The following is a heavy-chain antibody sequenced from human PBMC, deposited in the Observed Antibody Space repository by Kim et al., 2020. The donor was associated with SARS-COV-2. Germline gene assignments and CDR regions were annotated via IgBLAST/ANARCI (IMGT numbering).Heavy chain of an antibody. CDR2: IIPIFGTA. D-gene: IGHD6-13*01. CDR1: GGTFSSYA. J-gene: IGHJ5*02. V-gene: IGHV1-69*13. Sequence: SVKVSCKASGGTFSSYAISWVRQAPGQGLEWMGGIIPIFGTANYAQKFQGRVTITEDESTSTAYMELSSLRSEDTAMYYCARDGYSSSSWFDPWGQGTLVTVSS. CDR3: ARDGYSSSSWFDP.